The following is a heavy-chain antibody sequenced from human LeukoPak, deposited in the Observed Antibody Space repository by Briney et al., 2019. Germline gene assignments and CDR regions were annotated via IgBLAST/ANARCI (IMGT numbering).Heavy chain of an antibody. V-gene: IGHV4-39*07. CDR1: GGSITNYIYY. J-gene: IGHJ3*02. Sequence: SETLSLTCTVSGGSITNYIYYWGWIRQPPGKRLEWIGTIYYSGSTYYNPSLKSRVTISVDTSKNQFSLKLSSVTAADTAVYYCARDRRWFGEGLNGAFDIWGQGTMVTVSS. CDR3: ARDRRWFGEGLNGAFDI. CDR2: IYYSGST. D-gene: IGHD3-10*01.